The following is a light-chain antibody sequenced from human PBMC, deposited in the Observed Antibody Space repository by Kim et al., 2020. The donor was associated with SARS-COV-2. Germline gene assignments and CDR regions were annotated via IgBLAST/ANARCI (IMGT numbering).Light chain of an antibody. CDR2: WAS. J-gene: IGKJ5*01. CDR3: QQFYTTPIT. V-gene: IGKV4-1*01. CDR1: QSVLYSSNNKNY. Sequence: DIVMTQSPDSLAVSLGERATINCKSSQSVLYSSNNKNYLAWFQQKPGQPPKLLIYWASTRESRVPDRFSGSGSGTDFTLTISSLQAEDVAVYYCQQFYTTPITLGQGTRLEIK.